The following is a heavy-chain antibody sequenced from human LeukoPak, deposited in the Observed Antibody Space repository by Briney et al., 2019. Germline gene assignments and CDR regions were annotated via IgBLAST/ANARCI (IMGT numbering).Heavy chain of an antibody. CDR3: ARVGRGDHTWGSYYCDH. V-gene: IGHV4-4*07. D-gene: IGHD3-16*01. Sequence: SETLSLTCTVSGGSISSYYWSWIRQPAGKGLEWIGRIYTSGSPNYNPSLKSRVTISVDTSKNQFSLKLRSVTAADTAVYYCARVGRGDHTWGSYYCDHWGQGTLVSVSS. CDR1: GGSISSYY. J-gene: IGHJ4*02. CDR2: IYTSGSP.